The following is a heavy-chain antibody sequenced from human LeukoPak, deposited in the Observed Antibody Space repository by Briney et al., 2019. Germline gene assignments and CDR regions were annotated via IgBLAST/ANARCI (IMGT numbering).Heavy chain of an antibody. J-gene: IGHJ4*02. Sequence: ASVKVSCKASGYTFTSYDINWVRQATGQGLEWMGWMNPNSGNTGYAQKFQGRVTMTRNTSISTAYMELSSLRSEDTAVYYCARGPGNEYVWGSYRPFDYWGQGTLVTVSS. CDR1: GYTFTSYD. CDR3: ARGPGNEYVWGSYRPFDY. D-gene: IGHD3-16*02. V-gene: IGHV1-8*01. CDR2: MNPNSGNT.